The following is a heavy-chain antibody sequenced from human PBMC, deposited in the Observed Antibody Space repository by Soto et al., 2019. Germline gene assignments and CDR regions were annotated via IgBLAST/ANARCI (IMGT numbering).Heavy chain of an antibody. CDR1: GGSISSSSYY. D-gene: IGHD3-10*01. V-gene: IGHV4-39*01. J-gene: IGHJ5*02. CDR3: ARLELRGRRDGYNP. Sequence: QLQLQESGPGLVKPSETLSLTCTVSGGSISSSSYYWGWIRQPPGKGLEWIGSIYYSGSTYYNPSLKSRVTISVDTSKNQFSLKLSSVTAADTAVYYCARLELRGRRDGYNPWGQGTLVTVSS. CDR2: IYYSGST.